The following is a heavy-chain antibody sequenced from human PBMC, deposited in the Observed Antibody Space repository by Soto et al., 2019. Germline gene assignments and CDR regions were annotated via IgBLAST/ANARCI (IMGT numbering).Heavy chain of an antibody. D-gene: IGHD6-13*01. CDR2: IYYSGST. Sequence: SQTLSLTCTVSGGSISSYYWSWIRQPPGKGLEWIGYIYYSGSTNYNPSLKSRVTISVDTSKNQFSLKLSSVTAADTAVYYCARDSPIAAAGNGYYYYYMDVWGKGTTVTVSS. CDR1: GGSISSYY. V-gene: IGHV4-59*01. J-gene: IGHJ6*03. CDR3: ARDSPIAAAGNGYYYYYMDV.